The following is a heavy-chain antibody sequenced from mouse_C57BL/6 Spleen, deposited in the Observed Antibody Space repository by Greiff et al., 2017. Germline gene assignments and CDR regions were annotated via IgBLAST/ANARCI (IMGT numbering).Heavy chain of an antibody. CDR3: AAPTVVAFYAMDY. V-gene: IGHV1-80*01. D-gene: IGHD1-1*01. CDR1: GYAFSSYW. Sequence: VKLVESGAELVKPGASVKISCKASGYAFSSYWMNWVKQRPGKGLEWIGQIYPGDGDTNYNGKFKGKATLTADKSSSTAYMQLSSLTSEDSAVYFCAAPTVVAFYAMDYWGQGTSVTVSS. J-gene: IGHJ4*01. CDR2: IYPGDGDT.